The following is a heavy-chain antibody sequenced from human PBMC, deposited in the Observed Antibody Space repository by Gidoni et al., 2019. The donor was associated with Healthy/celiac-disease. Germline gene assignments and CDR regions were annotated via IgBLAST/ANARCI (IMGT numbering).Heavy chain of an antibody. J-gene: IGHJ4*02. CDR2: INPSGGST. D-gene: IGHD1-26*01. CDR3: ARAFTRGGSYYCQGY. V-gene: IGHV1-46*03. CDR1: GYTFTSYY. Sequence: QVQLVQSGAEVKKPGASVKVSCKASGYTFTSYYMHWVRQAPGQGLEWMGIINPSGGSTSYAQKFQGRVTMTRDTSTSTVYMELSSLRSEDTAVYYCARAFTRGGSYYCQGYWGQGTLVTVSS.